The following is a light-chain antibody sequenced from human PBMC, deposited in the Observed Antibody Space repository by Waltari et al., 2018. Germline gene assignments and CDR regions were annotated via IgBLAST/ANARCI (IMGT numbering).Light chain of an antibody. CDR1: PSVSSN. CDR2: GAS. CDR3: QQYNNWPPRFT. V-gene: IGKV3-15*01. Sequence: EIVMTQSPATLSVSPGERATLSCRASPSVSSNLAWYQQKPGQAPRLLIYGASTRATGIPARFSGSGSGTEFTLTISSLQSEDFAVYYCQQYNNWPPRFTFGPGTKVDIK. J-gene: IGKJ3*01.